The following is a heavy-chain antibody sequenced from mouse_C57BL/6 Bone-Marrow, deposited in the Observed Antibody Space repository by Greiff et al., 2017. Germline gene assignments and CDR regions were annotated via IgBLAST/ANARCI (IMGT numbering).Heavy chain of an antibody. J-gene: IGHJ4*01. CDR1: GYTFTSYG. V-gene: IGHV1-81*01. CDR3: ARGRGRGFYYYGSSYAMDY. Sequence: VQLQQSGAELARPGASVKLSCKASGYTFTSYGISWVKQRTGQGLEWIGEIYPRSGNTYYNEKFKGKATLTADKSSSTAYMELRSLTSEDSAVYFCARGRGRGFYYYGSSYAMDYWGQGTSVTVSS. CDR2: IYPRSGNT. D-gene: IGHD1-1*01.